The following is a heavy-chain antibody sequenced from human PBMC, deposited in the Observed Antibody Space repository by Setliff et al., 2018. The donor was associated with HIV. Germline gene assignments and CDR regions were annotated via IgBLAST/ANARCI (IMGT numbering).Heavy chain of an antibody. CDR3: ARPQGGLGGGAWFDP. J-gene: IGHJ5*02. Sequence: SETLSLTCTVSGDSISRGGYYWGWIRQPPGKGLEWIGNILYGGSTYYNLSLKSRITMSVDTSKNRFSLELSSVTATDTAVYYCARPQGGLGGGAWFDPWGQGILVTVS. V-gene: IGHV4-39*01. CDR2: ILYGGST. D-gene: IGHD3-10*01. CDR1: GDSISRGGYY.